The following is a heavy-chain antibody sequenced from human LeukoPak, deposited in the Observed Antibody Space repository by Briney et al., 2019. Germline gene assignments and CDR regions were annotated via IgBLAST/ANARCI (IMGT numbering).Heavy chain of an antibody. Sequence: SETLSLTCTVSGGSISSYYWSWIRQPPGKGLEWIGYIYTSGSTNYNPSLKSRVTISVDTSKNQFSLKLSSVTAADTAVYYCARQALADSAGPDYYYYYMDVWGKGTTVTVSS. CDR2: IYTSGST. CDR3: ARQALADSAGPDYYYYYMDV. V-gene: IGHV4-4*09. D-gene: IGHD1-14*01. J-gene: IGHJ6*03. CDR1: GGSISSYY.